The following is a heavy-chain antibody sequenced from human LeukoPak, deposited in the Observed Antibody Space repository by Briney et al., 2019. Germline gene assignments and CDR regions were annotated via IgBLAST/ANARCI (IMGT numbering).Heavy chain of an antibody. CDR2: IYYSGST. V-gene: IGHV4-39*07. J-gene: IGHJ4*02. D-gene: IGHD6-19*01. CDR3: ARSIRGYSSGWYYFDY. Sequence: PSETLSLTCTVSGGSIRSSTDYWVWIRQPPGKQLEWIGSIYYSGSTYYNPSLKSRVTISVDTSKNQFSVKLSSVTAADTAVYYCARSIRGYSSGWYYFDYWGQGTLITVSS. CDR1: GGSIRSSTDY.